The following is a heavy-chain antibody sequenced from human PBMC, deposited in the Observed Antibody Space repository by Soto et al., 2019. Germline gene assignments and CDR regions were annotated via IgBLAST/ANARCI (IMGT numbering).Heavy chain of an antibody. CDR2: ISSRSDTL. V-gene: IGHV3-48*02. Sequence: GGSLRLSCEGSGFTFSAYAMNWVRQAPGKGLEWVSYISSRSDTLYYADSVKGRFTISRDNAKNSVYLQVNNLRDEDTAVYYCARDWDIVILSVPIPNYNYGMDVWGQGTTVTVS. D-gene: IGHD2-15*01. J-gene: IGHJ6*02. CDR1: GFTFSAYA. CDR3: ARDWDIVILSVPIPNYNYGMDV.